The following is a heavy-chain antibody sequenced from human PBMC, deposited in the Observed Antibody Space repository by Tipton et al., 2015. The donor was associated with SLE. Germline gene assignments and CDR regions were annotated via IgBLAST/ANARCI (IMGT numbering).Heavy chain of an antibody. CDR1: GGSFSGYY. J-gene: IGHJ4*02. Sequence: TLSLTCAVYGGSFSGYYWSWIRQSPGKGLEWIGEINHSRSTNYNPSLKSRVTISVDTSKNQFSLKLSSVTAADTAVYYCARGQGSGYGSGSYYDWGQGTLVTVSS. V-gene: IGHV4-34*01. D-gene: IGHD3-10*01. CDR3: ARGQGSGYGSGSYYD. CDR2: INHSRST.